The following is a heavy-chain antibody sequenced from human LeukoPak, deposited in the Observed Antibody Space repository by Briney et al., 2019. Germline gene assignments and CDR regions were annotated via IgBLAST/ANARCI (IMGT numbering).Heavy chain of an antibody. CDR2: IYPGDSDT. CDR3: ATGSAIAAAGYYFDY. Sequence: GESLKISCKGSGYSFTSYWIGWVRQMPGKGLEWLGIIYPGDSDTRYSPSLQGQVTISADKSISTAYLQWSSLKASDTAMYYCATGSAIAAAGYYFDYWGQGTLVTVSS. J-gene: IGHJ4*02. CDR1: GYSFTSYW. D-gene: IGHD6-13*01. V-gene: IGHV5-51*01.